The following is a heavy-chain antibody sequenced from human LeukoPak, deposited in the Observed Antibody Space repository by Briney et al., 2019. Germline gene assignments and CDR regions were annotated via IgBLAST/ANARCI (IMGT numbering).Heavy chain of an antibody. V-gene: IGHV4-59*05. CDR2: IYYSGST. J-gene: IGHJ4*02. D-gene: IGHD4-23*01. CDR1: GGSISSYY. Sequence: SSETLSLTCTVSGGSISSYYWSWIRQPPGKGLEWIGSIYYSGSTYYNPSLKSRVTISVDTSKNQFSLKLSSVTAADTAVYYCARHPTTVVTRAPDYWGQGTLVTISS. CDR3: ARHPTTVVTRAPDY.